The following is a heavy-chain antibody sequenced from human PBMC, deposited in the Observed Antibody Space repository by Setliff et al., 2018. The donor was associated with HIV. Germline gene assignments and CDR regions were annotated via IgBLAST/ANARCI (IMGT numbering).Heavy chain of an antibody. CDR3: AKELAASGLGYFDS. J-gene: IGHJ4*02. D-gene: IGHD3-22*01. Sequence: QPGGSLRLSCAASGFTFVNYAMSWVRQAPGEGLEWVSAILSTGERTSYADSVKGRFTISRDNSKNTVYLQMNSLRAEDTAEYYCAKELAASGLGYFDSWGRGILVTVSS. CDR2: ILSTGERT. V-gene: IGHV3-23*01. CDR1: GFTFVNYA.